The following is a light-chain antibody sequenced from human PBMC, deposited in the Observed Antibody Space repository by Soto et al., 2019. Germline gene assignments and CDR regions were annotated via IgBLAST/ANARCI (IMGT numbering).Light chain of an antibody. V-gene: IGKV1-12*01. Sequence: DIQMTQSPSSVSASVGETVTITCRASHYIDRWLAWYQQKPGKAPKLLIYDATRLRSGVPSTFSGSRSGTDFTLTITDLQPEDLATYYCQQAYSFPITFGQGTRLEMK. CDR2: DAT. CDR3: QQAYSFPIT. J-gene: IGKJ5*01. CDR1: HYIDRW.